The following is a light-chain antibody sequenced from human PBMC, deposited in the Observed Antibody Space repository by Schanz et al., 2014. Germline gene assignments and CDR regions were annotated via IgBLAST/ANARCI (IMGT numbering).Light chain of an antibody. CDR1: SSDVGGYNY. J-gene: IGLJ2*01. Sequence: QSVLTQAPSVSGSPGQSITISCTGTSSDVGGYNYVSWYQQHPGKAPKLLIYDVSNRPSGVSNRFSGSKSGNTASLTISGLQAEDEADYYCSSYTSSSTLVVFGGGTKLTVL. CDR3: SSYTSSSTLVV. V-gene: IGLV2-14*01. CDR2: DVS.